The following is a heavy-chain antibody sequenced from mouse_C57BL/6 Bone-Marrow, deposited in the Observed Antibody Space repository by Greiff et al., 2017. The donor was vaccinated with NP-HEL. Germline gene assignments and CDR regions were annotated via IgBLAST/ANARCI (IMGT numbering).Heavy chain of an antibody. J-gene: IGHJ4*01. V-gene: IGHV1-11*01. CDR2: IYPVSGET. D-gene: IGHD2-3*01. CDR3: GRGGWLLQYAMDY. CDR1: GYTFTDHI. Sequence: LVESGAELASPGASVTLSCKASGYTFTDHIMNWVKKRPGQGLEWIGRIYPVSGETNYKQKFMGKATLHVDRSSSPVYIVLNSLTSEDPAVYYCGRGGWLLQYAMDYWGQGTSVTVSS.